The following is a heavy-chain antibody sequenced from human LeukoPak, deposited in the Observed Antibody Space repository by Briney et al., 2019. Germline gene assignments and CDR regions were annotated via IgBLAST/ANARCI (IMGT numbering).Heavy chain of an antibody. J-gene: IGHJ4*02. Sequence: SETLSLTCNVSAYSITNGYYWGWIRQAPGKGLEWIGSIYHSGSTYYNPSLKSRVTISVDTSKNRFSLKLSSVTAADTAVYYCARRRRKTRSPPYFDYWGQGTLVTVSS. V-gene: IGHV4-38-2*02. CDR2: IYHSGST. CDR3: ARRRRKTRSPPYFDY. CDR1: AYSITNGYY.